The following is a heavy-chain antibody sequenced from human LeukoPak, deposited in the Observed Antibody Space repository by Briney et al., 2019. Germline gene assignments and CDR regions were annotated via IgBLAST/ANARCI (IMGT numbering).Heavy chain of an antibody. D-gene: IGHD1-26*01. J-gene: IGHJ3*02. V-gene: IGHV1-2*02. CDR1: GYTFTGYY. Sequence: GASVKVSCKASGYTFTGYYMHWVRQAPGQGLEWMGWINPNSGGTNYAQKFQGRVTMTRDTSISTAYMELSRLRSDDTAVYYCARTFLVGAYDAFDIWGQGTMVTVSS. CDR3: ARTFLVGAYDAFDI. CDR2: INPNSGGT.